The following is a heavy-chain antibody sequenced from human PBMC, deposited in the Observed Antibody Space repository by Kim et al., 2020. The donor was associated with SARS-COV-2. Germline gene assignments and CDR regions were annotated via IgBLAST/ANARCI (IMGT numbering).Heavy chain of an antibody. J-gene: IGHJ6*03. V-gene: IGHV4-31*03. CDR1: GGSISSGGYY. D-gene: IGHD6-13*01. CDR2: IYYSGST. Sequence: SETLSLTCTVSGGSISSGGYYWSWIRQHPGKGLEWIGYIYYSGSTYYNPSLKSRVTISVDTSKNQFSLKLSSVTAADTAVYYCARENLSATRIAAAGIFDYYYYMDVWGKGTTVTVSS. CDR3: ARENLSATRIAAAGIFDYYYYMDV.